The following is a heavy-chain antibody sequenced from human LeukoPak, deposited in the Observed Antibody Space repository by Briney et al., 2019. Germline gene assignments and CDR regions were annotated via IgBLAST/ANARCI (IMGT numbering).Heavy chain of an antibody. Sequence: SQTLSLTCAISGDSVSSNSAAWNWIRQSPSRGLEWLGRTYYRSKWYNDYAVSVKSRITINPDTSKNQFSLQLNSVTPEDTAVYYCARVGYYDSSGFPQTFDYWGQGTLVTVSS. CDR1: GDSVSSNSAA. J-gene: IGHJ4*02. D-gene: IGHD3-22*01. CDR2: TYYRSKWYN. V-gene: IGHV6-1*01. CDR3: ARVGYYDSSGFPQTFDY.